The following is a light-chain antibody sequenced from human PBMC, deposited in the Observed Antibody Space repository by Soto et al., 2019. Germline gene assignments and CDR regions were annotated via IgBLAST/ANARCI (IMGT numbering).Light chain of an antibody. Sequence: QSVLSQPPSASGTPGQRVTISCSGSKSNIESHTVNWYQNLPGTAPKLLINTNNQRPSGVTDRFSGYKSGTSAYLVISGLQSEDEAYYYCSTWDDSLKGVFGTGTKVTVL. J-gene: IGLJ1*01. CDR1: KSNIESHT. CDR3: STWDDSLKGV. V-gene: IGLV1-44*01. CDR2: TNN.